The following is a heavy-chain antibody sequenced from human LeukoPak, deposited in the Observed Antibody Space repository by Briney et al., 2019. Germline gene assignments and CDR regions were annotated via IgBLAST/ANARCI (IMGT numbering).Heavy chain of an antibody. J-gene: IGHJ6*02. CDR3: ARVSRDYYYYYGMDV. CDR1: GFTFSSYW. V-gene: IGHV3-7*01. Sequence: PGGSPRLSCAASGFTFSSYWMSWVRQAPGKGLEWVANIKQDGSEKYYVDSVKGRFTISRDNAKNSLYLQMNSLRAEDTAVYYCARVSRDYYYYYGMDVWGQGTTVTVSS. CDR2: IKQDGSEK.